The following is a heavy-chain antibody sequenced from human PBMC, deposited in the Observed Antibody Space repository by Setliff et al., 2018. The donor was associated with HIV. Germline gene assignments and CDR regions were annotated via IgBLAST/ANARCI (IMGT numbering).Heavy chain of an antibody. V-gene: IGHV4-61*05. CDR1: GGSISSSSYY. CDR2: VFYNGDT. CDR3: ARQMTIPGVAVTPVDY. J-gene: IGHJ4*02. D-gene: IGHD3-3*01. Sequence: SETLSLTCTVSGGSISSSSYYWGWIRQPPGKGLEWIGYVFYNGDTAYNPSLKSRLTISVDTSKSQFSLKLTSVTAADTAVYYCARQMTIPGVAVTPVDYWGQGALVTVSS.